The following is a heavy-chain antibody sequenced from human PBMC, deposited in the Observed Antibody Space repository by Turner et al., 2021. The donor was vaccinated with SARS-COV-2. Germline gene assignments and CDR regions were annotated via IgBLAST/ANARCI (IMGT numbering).Heavy chain of an antibody. D-gene: IGHD3-3*01. CDR3: ARRRFMSGYSFDY. CDR2: IYYSGST. V-gene: IGHV4-39*01. J-gene: IGHJ4*02. Sequence: QLQLQESGPGQVKPSETLSLTCTVSGGSISSSSYYWGWIRQPPGKGLEWIGRIYYSGSTYYNPSLKSRVTISVDTSKNQFSLKLSSVTAADTAVYYCARRRFMSGYSFDYWGQGTLVTVSS. CDR1: GGSISSSSYY.